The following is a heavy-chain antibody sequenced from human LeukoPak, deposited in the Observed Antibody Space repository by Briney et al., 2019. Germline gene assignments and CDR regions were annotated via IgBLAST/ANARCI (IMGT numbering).Heavy chain of an antibody. CDR2: FDPEDGET. J-gene: IGHJ4*02. CDR1: GYTLTELS. Sequence: ASVKVSCKVSGYTLTELSMHWVRQAPGKGLEWMGGFDPEDGETIYAQKFQGRVAMTEDTSTDTAYMELSSLRAEDTALYYCAKDTGYSGYEGVDYWGQGTLVTVSS. D-gene: IGHD5-12*01. V-gene: IGHV1-24*01. CDR3: AKDTGYSGYEGVDY.